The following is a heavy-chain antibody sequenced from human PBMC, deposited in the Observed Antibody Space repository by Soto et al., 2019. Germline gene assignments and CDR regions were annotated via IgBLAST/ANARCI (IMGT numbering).Heavy chain of an antibody. J-gene: IGHJ6*02. CDR3: TRKRFGMDV. CDR1: GFTFSSYE. V-gene: IGHV3-48*03. CDR2: ISSSGSTI. Sequence: GGSLRLSCAASGFTFSSYEMNWVRQAPGKGLEWVSYISSSGSTIYYADSVKGRFTISRDNAKNSLYLQMNSLRAEDTAVYFCTRKRFGMDVWGQGTTVTVSS.